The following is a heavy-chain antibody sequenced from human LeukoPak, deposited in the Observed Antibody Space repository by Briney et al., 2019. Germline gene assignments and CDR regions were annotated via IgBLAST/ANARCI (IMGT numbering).Heavy chain of an antibody. V-gene: IGHV5-51*01. J-gene: IGHJ3*02. Sequence: GESLKISCKGSGYSFTSYWIGWVRQMPGKGLEWMGIIYPGDSDTRYSPSFQGQVTISVDKSTATAYLQWSSLRASDTAIYYCARRMYYYDPSGKHSGAFDIWGQGTVVTVSP. CDR3: ARRMYYYDPSGKHSGAFDI. D-gene: IGHD3-22*01. CDR1: GYSFTSYW. CDR2: IYPGDSDT.